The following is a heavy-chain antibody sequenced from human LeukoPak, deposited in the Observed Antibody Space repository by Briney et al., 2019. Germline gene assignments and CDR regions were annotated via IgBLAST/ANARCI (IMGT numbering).Heavy chain of an antibody. CDR2: ISSSSSYI. D-gene: IGHD2-21*01. V-gene: IGHV3-21*01. Sequence: PGGSLRLSCAASGFTFSSYSMNWVRQAPGKGLEWVSSISSSSSYIYYADSVKGRFTISRDNAKNSLYLQMNSLRAEDTAVYYCGRDKRGAGPLAIGGGVDYWGQGTLVTVSS. CDR3: GRDKRGAGPLAIGGGVDY. J-gene: IGHJ4*02. CDR1: GFTFSSYS.